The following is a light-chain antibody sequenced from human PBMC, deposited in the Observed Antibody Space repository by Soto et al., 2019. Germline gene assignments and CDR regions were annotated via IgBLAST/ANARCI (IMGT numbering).Light chain of an antibody. Sequence: IVMTQSPATLSVSPGERATLSCRASQSVNSNLAWYRQKPGQAPRLLISDASTRATGVPARFSGSGSGTEFTLTISSLQSEDSGIYYCQQYNFWPLLTFGGGTKVEIK. J-gene: IGKJ4*01. CDR1: QSVNSN. CDR3: QQYNFWPLLT. V-gene: IGKV3-15*01. CDR2: DAS.